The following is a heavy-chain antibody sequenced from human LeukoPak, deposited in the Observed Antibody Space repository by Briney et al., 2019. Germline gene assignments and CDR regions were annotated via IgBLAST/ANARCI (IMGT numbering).Heavy chain of an antibody. CDR3: AKNGQSGFSFDP. CDR1: GGSLNGHY. Sequence: SETLSLTCAVYGGSLNGHYWSWIRQPPGKGLEWIGEGSESGGTKFNPSLKSRVTISADTSKNQFSLKLSSVTAADTAVYYCAKNGQSGFSFDPWGQGTLVTVSS. CDR2: GSESGGT. V-gene: IGHV4-34*01. J-gene: IGHJ5*02. D-gene: IGHD3-3*01.